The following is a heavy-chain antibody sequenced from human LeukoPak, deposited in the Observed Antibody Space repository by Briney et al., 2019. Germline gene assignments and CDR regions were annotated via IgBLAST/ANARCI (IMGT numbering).Heavy chain of an antibody. Sequence: GGSLRLSCAASGFTFSSYAMSWVRQAPGKGLDWVSAISGSGGSTYYADSVKGRFTISRDNSKNTLYLQLNSLTAEDTAIYYCAKGWDSTAYPPTNWGQGTLVTVSS. CDR2: ISGSGGST. V-gene: IGHV3-23*01. J-gene: IGHJ4*02. CDR1: GFTFSSYA. CDR3: AKGWDSTAYPPTN. D-gene: IGHD3-22*01.